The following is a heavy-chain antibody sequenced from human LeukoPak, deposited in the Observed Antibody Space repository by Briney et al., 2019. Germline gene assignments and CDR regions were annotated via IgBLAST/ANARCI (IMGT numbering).Heavy chain of an antibody. Sequence: ASVKVSCKASGYTFTSYYMHWVRQAPGQGLEWMGIINPSGGSTSYAQKFQGRVTMTRDMSTNTVYMALSSLRSEDTAVYSCARSIYSSPRGGFDPWGQGTLVTVSS. CDR1: GYTFTSYY. D-gene: IGHD6-13*01. V-gene: IGHV1-46*01. CDR3: ARSIYSSPRGGFDP. CDR2: INPSGGST. J-gene: IGHJ5*02.